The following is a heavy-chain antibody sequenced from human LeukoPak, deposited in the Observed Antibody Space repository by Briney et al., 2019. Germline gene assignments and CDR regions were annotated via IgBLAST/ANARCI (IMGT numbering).Heavy chain of an antibody. CDR3: ARGYYDSSGYFDY. D-gene: IGHD3-22*01. CDR2: INPNSGGT. Sequence: ASVKVSCKASGYTFTNYGINWVRQAPGQGLEWMGWINPNSGGTNYAQKFQGWVTMTRDTSISTAYMELSRLRSDDTAVYYCARGYYDSSGYFDYWGQGTLVTVSS. CDR1: GYTFTNYG. V-gene: IGHV1-2*04. J-gene: IGHJ4*02.